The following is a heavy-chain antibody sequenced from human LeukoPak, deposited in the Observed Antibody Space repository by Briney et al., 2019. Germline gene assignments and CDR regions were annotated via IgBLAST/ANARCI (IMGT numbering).Heavy chain of an antibody. CDR2: ISSNGGST. Sequence: GGSLRLSCAASGFTFSSYAMHWARQAPGKGLEYVSAISSNGGSTYYANSVKGRFTISRDNSKNTLYLQMGSLRAEDMAVYYCARVNWNYVGDYWGQGTLVTVSS. D-gene: IGHD1-7*01. V-gene: IGHV3-64*01. CDR3: ARVNWNYVGDY. J-gene: IGHJ4*02. CDR1: GFTFSSYA.